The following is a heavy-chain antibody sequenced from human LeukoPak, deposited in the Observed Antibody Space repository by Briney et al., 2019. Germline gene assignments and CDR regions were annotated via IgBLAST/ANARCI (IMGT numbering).Heavy chain of an antibody. CDR2: INPNSGGT. J-gene: IGHJ6*03. CDR3: ARGRGPPNSNRDFYYYYYMDV. V-gene: IGHV1-2*02. CDR1: GYTFTGYY. D-gene: IGHD6-13*01. Sequence: ASVKVSCKASGYTFTGYYIHWVRQAPGQGLEWMGWINPNSGGTNNAQKFQGRVTMTTDTSTTTAYMELRSLRSDDTAVYYCARGRGPPNSNRDFYYYYYMDVWGTGTTVTVSS.